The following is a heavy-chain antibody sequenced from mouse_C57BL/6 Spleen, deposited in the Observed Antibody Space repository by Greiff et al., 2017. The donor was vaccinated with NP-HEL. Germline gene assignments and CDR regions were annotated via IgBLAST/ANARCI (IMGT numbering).Heavy chain of an antibody. Sequence: EVQLQQSGPELVKPGASVKISCKASGYTFTDYYMNWVKQSHGKSLEWIGDINPNNGGTSYHQKFKGKATLTVDKSSSTDYMELRSLTSEDSAVYDCARDYGSSFWYFDVWGTGTTVTVSS. CDR2: INPNNGGT. CDR1: GYTFTDYY. CDR3: ARDYGSSFWYFDV. J-gene: IGHJ1*03. D-gene: IGHD1-1*01. V-gene: IGHV1-26*01.